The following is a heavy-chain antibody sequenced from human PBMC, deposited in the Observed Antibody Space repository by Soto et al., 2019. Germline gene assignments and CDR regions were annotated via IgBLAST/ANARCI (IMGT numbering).Heavy chain of an antibody. Sequence: QVQLVQSGAEVKKPGSSVKVSCKASGGTFSSYTISWVRQAPGQGLEWMGRIIPILGIANYAQKFQGRVTITADKSTSTAYMELSSLRSEDTALYYCARDSPVVPVAEFYYYYMDVWGKGTTVTVSS. J-gene: IGHJ6*03. CDR2: IIPILGIA. CDR3: ARDSPVVPVAEFYYYYMDV. D-gene: IGHD2-2*01. V-gene: IGHV1-69*08. CDR1: GGTFSSYT.